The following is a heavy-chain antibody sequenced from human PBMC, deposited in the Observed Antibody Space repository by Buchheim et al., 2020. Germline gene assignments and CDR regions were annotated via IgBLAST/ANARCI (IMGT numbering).Heavy chain of an antibody. Sequence: QVQLVESGGGVVQPGRSLRLSCAASGFTFSSYGMHWVRQAPGKGLEWVAVIWYDGSNKYYADSVKGRFTISRDNSQKTPYLKMNSLRAEDTAVYYCARDIAYGSGSYYNWGYYYYGMDVWGQGTT. V-gene: IGHV3-33*01. CDR3: ARDIAYGSGSYYNWGYYYYGMDV. J-gene: IGHJ6*02. CDR1: GFTFSSYG. CDR2: IWYDGSNK. D-gene: IGHD3-10*01.